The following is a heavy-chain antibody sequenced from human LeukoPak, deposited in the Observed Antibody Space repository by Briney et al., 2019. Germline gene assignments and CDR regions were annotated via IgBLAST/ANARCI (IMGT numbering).Heavy chain of an antibody. CDR1: GGSISSGGYY. D-gene: IGHD3-10*02. V-gene: IGHV4-31*03. CDR3: ARLSSGSYVY. J-gene: IGHJ4*02. Sequence: SQTLSLTCTVSGGSISSGGYYWSWIRQHPGKGLEWIGYIYYSGTPYYNPSLKSRVTISVATSKNQFSLKLSSVTAADTAAYYCARLSSGSYVYWGRGTLVTVSS. CDR2: IYYSGTP.